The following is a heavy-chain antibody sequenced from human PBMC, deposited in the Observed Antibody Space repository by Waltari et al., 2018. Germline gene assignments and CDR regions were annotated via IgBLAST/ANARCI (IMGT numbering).Heavy chain of an antibody. CDR1: GYTFTSYA. J-gene: IGHJ5*02. CDR3: ARGLGHNWFDP. CDR2: TNAGNANT. V-gene: IGHV1-3*01. Sequence: QVQLVQSGAEVKKPGASVKVACKASGYTFTSYAMHWGRQAPGQRLEWMGWTNAGNANTKYSQHVRGRVTITRATSAGTAYMGLSSLGSEAAAVYYCARGLGHNWFDPWGQGTLVTVSS.